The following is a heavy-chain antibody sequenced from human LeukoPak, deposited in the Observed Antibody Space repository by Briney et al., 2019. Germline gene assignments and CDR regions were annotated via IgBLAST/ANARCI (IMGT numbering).Heavy chain of an antibody. J-gene: IGHJ4*02. CDR3: AGAVGSGSYNFDY. D-gene: IGHD3-10*01. V-gene: IGHV4-31*03. CDR1: GGSISSGGYY. Sequence: PSQTLSLNCTVSGGSISSGGYYWSWIRQHPGKGLEWIGYIYYSGSTYYNPSLKSRVTISVDTSKNQFSLKLSSVTAADTAVYYCAGAVGSGSYNFDYWGQGTLVTVSS. CDR2: IYYSGST.